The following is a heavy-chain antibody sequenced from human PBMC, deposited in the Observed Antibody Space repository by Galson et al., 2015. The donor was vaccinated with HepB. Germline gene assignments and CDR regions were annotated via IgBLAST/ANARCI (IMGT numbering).Heavy chain of an antibody. CDR2: ISYDGSNK. Sequence: SLRLSCAASGFTFSNYGMHWVRQAPGKGLEWVAVISYDGSNKYYADSEKGRFTISRDNSKNTLYLQMNSLRAEDTALYYCAKGPYLYSALAGTMAGFDYWGQGTLVTVSS. V-gene: IGHV3-30*18. D-gene: IGHD6-19*01. CDR1: GFTFSNYG. CDR3: AKGPYLYSALAGTMAGFDY. J-gene: IGHJ4*02.